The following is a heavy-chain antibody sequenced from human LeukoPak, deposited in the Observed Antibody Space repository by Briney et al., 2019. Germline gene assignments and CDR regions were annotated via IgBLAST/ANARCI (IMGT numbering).Heavy chain of an antibody. CDR3: ARSRGYSYGYSADY. J-gene: IGHJ4*02. CDR2: IDTSGSTI. CDR1: GFTFNNYE. Sequence: PGGSLRLSCAASGFTFNNYEMNWVRQAPGKGLEWVSYIDTSGSTIYYADSVRGRFTISRDNAKNSLYLQMNSLRAEDTAVYYCARSRGYSYGYSADYWGQGTLVTVSS. D-gene: IGHD5-18*01. V-gene: IGHV3-48*03.